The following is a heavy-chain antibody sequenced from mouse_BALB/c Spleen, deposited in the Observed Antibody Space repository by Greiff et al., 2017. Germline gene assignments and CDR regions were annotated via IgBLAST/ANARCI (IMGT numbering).Heavy chain of an antibody. J-gene: IGHJ1*01. CDR1: GFTFSSYA. CDR3: ARLRRTFYWYFDV. CDR2: ISSGGST. Sequence: EVKVVESGGGLVKPGGSLKLSCAASGFTFSSYAMSWVRQTPEKRLEWVASISSGGSTYYPDSVKGRFTISRDNARNILYLQMSSLRSEDTAMYYCARLRRTFYWYFDVWGAGTTVTVSS. V-gene: IGHV5-6-5*01. D-gene: IGHD2-12*01.